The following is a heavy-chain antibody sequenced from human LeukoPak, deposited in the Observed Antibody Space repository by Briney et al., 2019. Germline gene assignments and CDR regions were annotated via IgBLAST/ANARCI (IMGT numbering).Heavy chain of an antibody. Sequence: SQTLSLTCAISGDSVSSNSAAWNWIRQSPSRGLEWLGRTYYRSKWYNDYAVSVKSRITINPDTSKNQFSLQLNSVTPEDTAVYYCARDTTVIDPSYYYYYMDVWGKGTTVTVSS. V-gene: IGHV6-1*01. CDR1: GDSVSSNSAA. J-gene: IGHJ6*03. D-gene: IGHD4-17*01. CDR2: TYYRSKWYN. CDR3: ARDTTVIDPSYYYYYMDV.